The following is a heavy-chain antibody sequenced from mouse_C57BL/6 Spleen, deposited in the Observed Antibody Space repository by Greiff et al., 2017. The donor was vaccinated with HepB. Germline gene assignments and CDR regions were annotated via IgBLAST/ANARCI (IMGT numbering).Heavy chain of an antibody. D-gene: IGHD1-1*01. Sequence: EVQLVESGGGLVKPGGSLKLSCAASGFTFSDYGMHWVRQAPEKGLEWVAYISSGSSTIYYADTVKGRFTISRDNAKNTLFLQMTSLRSEDTAMYYCARGFYYYGSSYLDYWVQGTTLTVSS. V-gene: IGHV5-17*01. J-gene: IGHJ2*01. CDR2: ISSGSSTI. CDR1: GFTFSDYG. CDR3: ARGFYYYGSSYLDY.